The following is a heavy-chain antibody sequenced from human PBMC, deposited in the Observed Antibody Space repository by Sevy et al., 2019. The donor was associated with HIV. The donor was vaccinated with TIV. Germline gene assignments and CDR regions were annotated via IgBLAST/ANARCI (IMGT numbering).Heavy chain of an antibody. Sequence: GGSLRLSCAASGFTFSNYAMSWVRQAPGKGLEWVSTFSSSGLSTLIGSAGTTYYTDSVKGRFTISRDNAKNSLYLQMNSLRAEDTAVYYCARVEPSCVLRFLEWLDCYGMDVWGQGTTVTVSS. CDR3: ARVEPSCVLRFLEWLDCYGMDV. CDR2: FSSSGLSTLIGSAGTT. V-gene: IGHV3-23*01. CDR1: GFTFSNYA. D-gene: IGHD3-3*01. J-gene: IGHJ6*02.